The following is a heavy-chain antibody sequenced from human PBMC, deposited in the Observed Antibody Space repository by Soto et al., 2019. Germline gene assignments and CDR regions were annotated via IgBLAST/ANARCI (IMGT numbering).Heavy chain of an antibody. Sequence: GESLKISCKGSGYSFTSYWIGWVRQMPGKGLEWMGIIYPGDSDTRYSPSFQGQVTISADKSISTAYLQWSSLKASDTAMYYCARLENGYCSGGSCYSLAFLLDYWGQGTLVTVSS. V-gene: IGHV5-51*01. J-gene: IGHJ4*02. CDR3: ARLENGYCSGGSCYSLAFLLDY. CDR1: GYSFTSYW. CDR2: IYPGDSDT. D-gene: IGHD2-15*01.